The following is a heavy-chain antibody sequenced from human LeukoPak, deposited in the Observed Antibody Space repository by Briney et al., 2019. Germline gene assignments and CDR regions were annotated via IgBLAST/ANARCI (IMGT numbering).Heavy chain of an antibody. CDR2: IYYSGST. J-gene: IGHJ4*02. D-gene: IGHD3-10*01. V-gene: IGHV4-59*08. Sequence: SETLSLTCTVSGGSISSYYWSWIRQPPGKGLEWIGYIYYSGSTNYNPSLKSRVTISADTSKNQVSLTLSSVTAADTAVYYCARHPELYFSDYWGQGTLVTVSS. CDR1: GGSISSYY. CDR3: ARHPELYFSDY.